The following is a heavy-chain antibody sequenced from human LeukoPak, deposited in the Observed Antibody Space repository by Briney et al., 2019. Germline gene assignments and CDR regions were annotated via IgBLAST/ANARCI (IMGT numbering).Heavy chain of an antibody. Sequence: SQTLSLTCAISGDSVSSNSAAWNWIRQSPSRGLEWLGRTYYRSKWYNDYAISVKSRITINPDTSKNQFSLQLNSVTPEDTAVYYCARVDLSVAVAGKIDYWGQGTLVTVSS. J-gene: IGHJ4*02. CDR1: GDSVSSNSAA. V-gene: IGHV6-1*01. CDR3: ARVDLSVAVAGKIDY. CDR2: TYYRSKWYN. D-gene: IGHD6-19*01.